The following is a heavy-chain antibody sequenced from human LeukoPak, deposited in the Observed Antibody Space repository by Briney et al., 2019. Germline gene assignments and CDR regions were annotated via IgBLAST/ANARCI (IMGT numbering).Heavy chain of an antibody. Sequence: PSETLSLTCTVSGGSISSYYWSWIRQPPGKGLEWIGSIYYSGSTNYNPSLKSRVTISVDTSKNQFSLKLSSVTAADTAVYYCASGEEVVSPNWFDPWCQGTLATVSS. CDR2: IYYSGST. V-gene: IGHV4-59*01. D-gene: IGHD4-23*01. CDR3: ASGEEVVSPNWFDP. CDR1: GGSISSYY. J-gene: IGHJ5*02.